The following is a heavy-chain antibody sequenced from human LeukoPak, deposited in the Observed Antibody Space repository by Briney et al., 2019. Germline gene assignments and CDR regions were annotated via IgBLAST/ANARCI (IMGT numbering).Heavy chain of an antibody. D-gene: IGHD3-9*01. J-gene: IGHJ4*02. V-gene: IGHV1-18*04. Sequence: ASVKVSCKPSGYTFTTYGISWVRQAPGQGLEWMGWVSAYNGNTDYAQKFRGRVTMTTDTSTSTAYMELRSLRSDDTAVNYCARDLDILTAYYSGYWGQGTLVTVSS. CDR2: VSAYNGNT. CDR3: ARDLDILTAYYSGY. CDR1: GYTFTTYG.